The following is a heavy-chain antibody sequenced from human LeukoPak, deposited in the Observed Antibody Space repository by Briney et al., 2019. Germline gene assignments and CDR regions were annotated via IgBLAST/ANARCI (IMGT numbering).Heavy chain of an antibody. CDR3: AGTIAAAGLDY. CDR1: GGSISSYY. J-gene: IGHJ4*02. V-gene: IGHV4-59*01. Sequence: PSETLSLTCTVSGGSISSYYWSWIRQPPGKGLEWIGYIYYSGSTNYNPSLKSRVTISVDTSKNQFSLKLSSVTAADTAVYYCAGTIAAAGLDYWGQGTLVTVSS. CDR2: IYYSGST. D-gene: IGHD6-13*01.